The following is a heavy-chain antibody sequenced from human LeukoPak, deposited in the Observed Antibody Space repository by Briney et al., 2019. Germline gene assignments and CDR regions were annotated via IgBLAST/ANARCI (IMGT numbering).Heavy chain of an antibody. J-gene: IGHJ4*02. V-gene: IGHV3-7*01. CDR1: GFTFSSYW. CDR3: ARTLLWFGELLEGYYFDY. D-gene: IGHD3-10*01. CDR2: IKQDGSEK. Sequence: GGSLRLSCAASGFTFSSYWISWVRQAPGKGLERVPNIKQDGSEKYYVDSVKGRFTISRDNAKNSLYLQMNSLRAEDTAVYYCARTLLWFGELLEGYYFDYWGQGTLVTVSS.